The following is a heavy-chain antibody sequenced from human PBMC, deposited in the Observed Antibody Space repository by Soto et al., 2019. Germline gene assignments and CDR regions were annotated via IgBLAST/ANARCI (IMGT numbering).Heavy chain of an antibody. J-gene: IGHJ6*02. CDR2: FDPEDGET. D-gene: IGHD3-10*01. CDR1: GYTLTELS. Sequence: QVQLVQSGAEVKKPGASVKVSCKVSGYTLTELSMHWVRQAPGKGLEWMGGFDPEDGETIYAQKFQGRVTMTEDTSTDTAYMELSSLRSEDTAVYYCATGAYGSLPPLNYYYYGMDVWGQGTTVTVSS. V-gene: IGHV1-24*01. CDR3: ATGAYGSLPPLNYYYYGMDV.